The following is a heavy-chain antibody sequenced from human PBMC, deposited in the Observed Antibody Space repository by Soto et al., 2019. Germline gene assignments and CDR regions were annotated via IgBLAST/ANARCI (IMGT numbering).Heavy chain of an antibody. V-gene: IGHV3-30*18. Sequence: PGGSLRLSCASSGCPFSSYGMHWVRQAPGKGLEWVAVISYDGSNKYYADSVKGRFTISRDNSKNTLYLQMNSLRAEDTAVYYCAKVGPLGKDTAMVPYYYYGMDVWGQGTTVTVSS. CDR2: ISYDGSNK. D-gene: IGHD5-18*01. J-gene: IGHJ6*02. CDR1: GCPFSSYG. CDR3: AKVGPLGKDTAMVPYYYYGMDV.